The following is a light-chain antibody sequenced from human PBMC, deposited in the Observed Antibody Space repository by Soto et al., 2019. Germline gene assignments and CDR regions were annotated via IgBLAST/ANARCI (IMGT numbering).Light chain of an antibody. Sequence: DIQMTQSPSSLSASVGDRVTITCRASQRIGNNLNWYQQKPGKAPKLLISEASTLQRGVPSRFSGSGSGTDFTLTISSLQPEDFATYYCEQGYRTPPTFGQGTKVEI. CDR3: EQGYRTPPT. CDR1: QRIGNN. J-gene: IGKJ1*01. V-gene: IGKV1-39*01. CDR2: EAS.